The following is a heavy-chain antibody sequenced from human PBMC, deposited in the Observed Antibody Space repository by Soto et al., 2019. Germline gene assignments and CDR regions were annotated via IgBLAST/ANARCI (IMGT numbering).Heavy chain of an antibody. Sequence: VQLVESGGGVVQPGRSLRLSCAAYGFTFSSYAMHWVRQAPGKGLEWVAVISYDGSNKYYADSVKGRFTISRDNSKNTLYLQMNSLRAEDTAVYYCARDLPHDYWGQGTLVTVSS. CDR3: ARDLPHDY. J-gene: IGHJ4*02. CDR1: GFTFSSYA. CDR2: ISYDGSNK. V-gene: IGHV3-30-3*01.